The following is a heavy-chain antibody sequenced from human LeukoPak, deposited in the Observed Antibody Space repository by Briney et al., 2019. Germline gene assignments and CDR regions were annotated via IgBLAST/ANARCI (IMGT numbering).Heavy chain of an antibody. J-gene: IGHJ5*02. V-gene: IGHV4-34*01. Sequence: PSETLSLTCAVYGGSFSGYYWSWIRQPPAKGLEWIGEINHSGSTNYNPSLKRRVTISVDTSKNQFSLKLSSVTAADTAVYYCARGGVTGTTSFLKIRFCCTWFDPWGQGTLVTVSS. CDR3: ARGGVTGTTSFLKIRFCCTWFDP. CDR1: GGSFSGYY. CDR2: INHSGST. D-gene: IGHD1-7*01.